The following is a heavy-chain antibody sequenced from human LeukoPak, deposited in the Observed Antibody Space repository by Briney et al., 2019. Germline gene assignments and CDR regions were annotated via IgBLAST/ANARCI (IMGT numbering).Heavy chain of an antibody. Sequence: SETLSLTCTVSGGSISSYYWIWIRQPPGKGLEWIGYIYYRGRTNYDPSLKSRVTISVDTSKNQFSLKLSSVTAADTAVYYCARVLGCSTTSCYAAYIDSWGRGTLVTVSS. CDR3: ARVLGCSTTSCYAAYIDS. D-gene: IGHD2-2*01. J-gene: IGHJ4*02. CDR1: GGSISSYY. V-gene: IGHV4-59*01. CDR2: IYYRGRT.